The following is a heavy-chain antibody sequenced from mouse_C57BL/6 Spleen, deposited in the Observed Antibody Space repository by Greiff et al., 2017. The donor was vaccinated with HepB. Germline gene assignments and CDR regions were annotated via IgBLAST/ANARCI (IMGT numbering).Heavy chain of an antibody. CDR3: ASGGGNSFAY. CDR1: GYTFTSYW. Sequence: QVQLKQPGAELVRPRSSVKLSCKASGYTFTSYWMHWVKQRPIQGLEWIGNIDPSDSETHYNQKFKDKATLTVDKSSSTAYMQLSSLTSEDSAVYYCASGGGNSFAYWGQGTLVTVSA. V-gene: IGHV1-52*01. D-gene: IGHD2-1*01. J-gene: IGHJ3*01. CDR2: IDPSDSET.